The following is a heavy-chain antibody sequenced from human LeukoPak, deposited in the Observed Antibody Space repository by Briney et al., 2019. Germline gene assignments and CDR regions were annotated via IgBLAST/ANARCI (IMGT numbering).Heavy chain of an antibody. V-gene: IGHV1-18*01. CDR3: ARDRYDVGVAFAF. D-gene: IGHD3-9*01. CDR2: IRVHNGDT. CDR1: GYMFAVFG. J-gene: IGHJ3*01. Sequence: EASVKVSCKASGYMFAVFGITWVRQAPGQGLEWMGSIRVHNGDTNYAQKFQGRLTMTTDTSATTAYMELRSLKSDDTAVYYCARDRYDVGVAFAFWRQRTIVTVSS.